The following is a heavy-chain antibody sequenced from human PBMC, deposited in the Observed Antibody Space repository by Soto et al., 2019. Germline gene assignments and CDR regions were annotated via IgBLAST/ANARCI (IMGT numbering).Heavy chain of an antibody. V-gene: IGHV4-34*01. D-gene: IGHD2-15*01. CDR2: INHSGST. CDR1: GGSFSGYY. Sequence: SETLSLTCAVYGGSFSGYYWSWIRQPPGKGLEWIGEINHSGSTNYNPSLKSRVTISVDTSKNQFSLKLSSVTAADTAVYYCARGSPDIVVVVAATSDAFDIWGQGTMVTVS. J-gene: IGHJ3*02. CDR3: ARGSPDIVVVVAATSDAFDI.